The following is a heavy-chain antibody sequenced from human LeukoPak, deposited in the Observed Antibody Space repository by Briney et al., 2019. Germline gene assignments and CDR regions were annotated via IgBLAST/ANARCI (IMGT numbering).Heavy chain of an antibody. Sequence: SETLCLTCTVSGGSISSYYWSWIRQPPGKGLEWIGYIYYSGSTNYNPSLKSRVTISVDTSKNQFSLKLSSVTAADTAVYYCARNYYDSSGYYPGLDYWGQGTLVTVSS. J-gene: IGHJ4*02. CDR1: GGSISSYY. CDR3: ARNYYDSSGYYPGLDY. D-gene: IGHD3-22*01. CDR2: IYYSGST. V-gene: IGHV4-59*01.